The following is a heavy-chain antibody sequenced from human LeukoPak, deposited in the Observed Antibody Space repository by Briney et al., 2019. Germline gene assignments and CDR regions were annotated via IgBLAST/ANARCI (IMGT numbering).Heavy chain of an antibody. D-gene: IGHD5-18*01. V-gene: IGHV4-4*07. CDR3: ARQADTAMITGGFYFDY. CDR2: IYTSGST. CDR1: GGSISSYY. Sequence: SETLSLTCTVSGGSISSYYWSWIRQPAGKGLEWIGRIYTSGSTNYNPSLKSRVTMSVDTSKNQFSLKLSSVTAADTAVYYCARQADTAMITGGFYFDYWGQGTLVTVSS. J-gene: IGHJ4*02.